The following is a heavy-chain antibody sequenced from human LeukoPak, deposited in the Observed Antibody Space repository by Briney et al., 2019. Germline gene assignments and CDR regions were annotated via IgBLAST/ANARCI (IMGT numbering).Heavy chain of an antibody. CDR1: GFTVSSNY. CDR2: IYSGGST. V-gene: IGHV3-66*02. J-gene: IGHJ4*02. CDR3: ARFVYSSSSGDY. Sequence: GGSLRLSCAASGFTVSSNYMSWVRQAPGKGLEWVSVIYSGGSTYYADSVKGRFTISRDNSKNTLYLQMNSLRAEDTAVYYCARFVYSSSSGDYWGQGTLVTVPS. D-gene: IGHD6-6*01.